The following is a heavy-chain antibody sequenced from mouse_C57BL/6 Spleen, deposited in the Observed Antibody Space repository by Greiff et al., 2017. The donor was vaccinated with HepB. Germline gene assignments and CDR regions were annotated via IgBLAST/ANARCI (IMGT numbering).Heavy chain of an antibody. CDR3: ARGGAYYSYYFDY. D-gene: IGHD2-10*01. V-gene: IGHV1-15*01. CDR2: IDPETGGT. Sequence: VQLQQSGAELVRPGASVTLSCKASGYTFTDYEMHWVKQTPVHGLEWIGAIDPETGGTAYNQKFKGKAILTADKSSSTAYMELRSLTSEDSAVYYCARGGAYYSYYFDYWGQGTTLTVSS. J-gene: IGHJ2*01. CDR1: GYTFTDYE.